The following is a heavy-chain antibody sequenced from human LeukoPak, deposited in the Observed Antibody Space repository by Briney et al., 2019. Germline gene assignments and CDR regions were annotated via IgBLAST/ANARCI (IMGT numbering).Heavy chain of an antibody. J-gene: IGHJ6*03. CDR1: GGSISSSSYY. CDR2: IYYSGST. D-gene: IGHD3-3*01. CDR3: ARDKAYDFWSGYYMYYYYMDV. V-gene: IGHV4-39*07. Sequence: PSETLSLTCTVSGGSISSSSYYWGWIRQPPGKGLEWIGSIYYSGSTYYNPSLKSRVTISVDTSKNQFSLKLSSVTAADTAVYYCARDKAYDFWSGYYMYYYYMDVWGKGTTVTVSS.